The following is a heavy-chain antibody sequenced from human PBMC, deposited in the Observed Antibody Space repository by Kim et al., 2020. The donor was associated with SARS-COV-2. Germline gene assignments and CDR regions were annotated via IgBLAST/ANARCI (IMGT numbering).Heavy chain of an antibody. CDR1: GGSISSGGYY. Sequence: SETLSLTCTVSGGSISSGGYYWSWIRQHPGKGLEWIGYIYYSGSTYYNPSLKSRVTISVDTSKNQFSLKLSSVTAADTAVYYCARDTGNTIFGVVSWFDPWGQGTLVTVSS. V-gene: IGHV4-31*03. CDR3: ARDTGNTIFGVVSWFDP. J-gene: IGHJ5*02. D-gene: IGHD3-3*01. CDR2: IYYSGST.